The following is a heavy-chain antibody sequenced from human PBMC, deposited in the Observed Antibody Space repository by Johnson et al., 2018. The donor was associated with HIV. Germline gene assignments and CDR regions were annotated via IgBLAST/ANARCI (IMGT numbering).Heavy chain of an antibody. Sequence: QMPLVESGGGVVQTGTSLSLSSAASGSTFSRYAMHWVRQAPGKGLELVAVISYEGSNKYYPDSVKGPFTSSRDNYKNWLYLQMNSPRAEDTAVYFCARGGKQQLSVVDAFDIWGQGTMVIVSS. CDR3: ARGGKQQLSVVDAFDI. CDR1: GSTFSRYA. CDR2: ISYEGSNK. J-gene: IGHJ3*02. D-gene: IGHD1-1*01. V-gene: IGHV3-30-3*01.